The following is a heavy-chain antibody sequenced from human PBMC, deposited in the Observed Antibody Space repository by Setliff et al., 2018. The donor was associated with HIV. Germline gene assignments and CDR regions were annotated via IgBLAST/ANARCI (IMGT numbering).Heavy chain of an antibody. J-gene: IGHJ5*02. D-gene: IGHD3-3*01. V-gene: IGHV4-61*09. CDR3: ARAKTIGVSAVFFDP. Sequence: SETLSLTCTVSGGSMNSDSYSWTWLRQPAGKGPELIGHIYVGGSVIYNPSLASRVTISMVPSKNQFSLDLSSVTTADTAKYYCARAKTIGVSAVFFDPWGQGRPVTVSS. CDR2: IYVGGSV. CDR1: GGSMNSDSYS.